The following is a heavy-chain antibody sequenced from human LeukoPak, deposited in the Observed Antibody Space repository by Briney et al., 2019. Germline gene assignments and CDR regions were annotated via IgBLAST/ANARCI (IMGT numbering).Heavy chain of an antibody. CDR3: AKDYYGSGSGYYYGMDV. Sequence: PGGSLRLSCAASGFTFSSYGMHWVRQAPGKGLEWVAVISYDGSNKYYADSVKGRFTISRDNSKNTLYLQMNTLRAEDTAVYYCAKDYYGSGSGYYYGMDVWGQGTTVTVPS. CDR1: GFTFSSYG. J-gene: IGHJ6*02. CDR2: ISYDGSNK. V-gene: IGHV3-30*18. D-gene: IGHD3-10*01.